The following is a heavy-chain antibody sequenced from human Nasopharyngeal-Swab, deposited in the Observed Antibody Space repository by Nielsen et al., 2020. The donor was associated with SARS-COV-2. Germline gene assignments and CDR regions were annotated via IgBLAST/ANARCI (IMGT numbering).Heavy chain of an antibody. V-gene: IGHV2-70*11. CDR1: GVSVSASAMS. CDR3: ARLYGAGNVEVWYFDL. D-gene: IGHD3-10*01. CDR2: IDWDDDK. J-gene: IGHJ2*01. Sequence: SGPTLVKPTETLTLTCTVSGVSVSASAMSVSWIRQSPGKALEWLARIDWDDDKYYSPSLKTRLSISKDTSKNQVLLRMTNMDPVDTATYYCARLYGAGNVEVWYFDLWGRGTPVTVSS.